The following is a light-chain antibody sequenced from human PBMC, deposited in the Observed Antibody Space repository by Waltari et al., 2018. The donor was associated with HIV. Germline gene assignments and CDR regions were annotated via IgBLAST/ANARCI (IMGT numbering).Light chain of an antibody. CDR1: KLGDKY. CDR3: QAWDSNTGV. J-gene: IGLJ2*01. CDR2: VDT. V-gene: IGLV3-1*01. Sequence: SYELTQPPSVSVSPGQTASITCSGDKLGDKYAYWYQQKPGQSPVLVIYVDTKRPSGIPARFSGSNSGNTATLTIGGTHAMDEAYYYCQAWDSNTGVFGGGTKLTVL.